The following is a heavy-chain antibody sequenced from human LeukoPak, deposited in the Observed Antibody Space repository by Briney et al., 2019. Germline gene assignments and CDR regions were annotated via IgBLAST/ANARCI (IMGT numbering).Heavy chain of an antibody. CDR3: ARVGYDFWSGSHYYYYYMDV. J-gene: IGHJ6*03. CDR1: GGSISSNKYY. Sequence: SETLSLTCTVSGGSISSNKYYWGWIRQPPGKGLEWIGSIYYSGSTYYNPTLKSRVTISVDTSKNQFSLKLSPVTAADTAVYYCARVGYDFWSGSHYYYYYMDVWGKGTTVTVSS. D-gene: IGHD3-3*01. CDR2: IYYSGST. V-gene: IGHV4-39*07.